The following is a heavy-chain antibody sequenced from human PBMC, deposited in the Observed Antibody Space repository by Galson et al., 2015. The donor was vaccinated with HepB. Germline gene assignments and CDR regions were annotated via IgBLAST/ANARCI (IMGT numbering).Heavy chain of an antibody. CDR3: ARLPVGPPDRIMITFGGVIENYYFDY. CDR1: GYSFTSYW. J-gene: IGHJ4*02. Sequence: SGAEVKKPGESLRISCKGSGYSFTSYWISWVRQMPGKGLEWMGRIDPSDSYTNYSPSFQGHVTVSADKSISTAYLQWSSLKASDTAVYYCARLPVGPPDRIMITFGGVIENYYFDYWGQGTLVTVSS. D-gene: IGHD3-16*02. CDR2: IDPSDSYT. V-gene: IGHV5-10-1*01.